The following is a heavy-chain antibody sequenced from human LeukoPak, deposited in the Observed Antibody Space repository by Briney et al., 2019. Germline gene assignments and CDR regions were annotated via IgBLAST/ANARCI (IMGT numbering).Heavy chain of an antibody. D-gene: IGHD4-17*01. Sequence: PSETLSLTCTVSGVSISSDYWSWIRLPPGKGLEWIGYIYYSGSSNYNPSLKSRVTMSVDTSKNQFSLTLTSVTAADTAVYYCARRLRQNLFDPWGQGTLVTGSS. CDR1: GVSISSDY. V-gene: IGHV4-59*08. CDR2: IYYSGSS. CDR3: ARRLRQNLFDP. J-gene: IGHJ5*02.